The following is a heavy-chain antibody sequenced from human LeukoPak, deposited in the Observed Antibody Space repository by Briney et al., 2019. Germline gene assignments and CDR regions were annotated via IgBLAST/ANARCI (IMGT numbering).Heavy chain of an antibody. CDR3: ARSSLSVISTFDFDY. J-gene: IGHJ4*02. D-gene: IGHD2-21*01. CDR2: ISSSGSTI. CDR1: GFTCSDYY. Sequence: PGGSLRLSCAASGFTCSDYYMSWLRQAPGKGLEWASYISSSGSTIYYADSVKGRFTISRDNAKNSLYLQMNSLRAEDTAVYYCARSSLSVISTFDFDYWGQGTLVTVSS. V-gene: IGHV3-11*01.